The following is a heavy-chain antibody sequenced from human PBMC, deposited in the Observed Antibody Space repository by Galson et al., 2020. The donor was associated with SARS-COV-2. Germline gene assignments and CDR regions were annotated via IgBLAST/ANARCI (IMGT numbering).Heavy chain of an antibody. CDR2: ISYSGRT. CDR1: GGSISSSSYY. Sequence: SETLSLTCTVSGGSISSSSYYWGWIRQPPGKGLEWSGSISYSGRTYYNPSLKSRVTIAVDTSKNQFSLKLSSVTAADTAVYYCARRLDCSGGSCRQNWFDPWGQGTLVTVSS. V-gene: IGHV4-39*01. J-gene: IGHJ5*02. D-gene: IGHD2-15*01. CDR3: ARRLDCSGGSCRQNWFDP.